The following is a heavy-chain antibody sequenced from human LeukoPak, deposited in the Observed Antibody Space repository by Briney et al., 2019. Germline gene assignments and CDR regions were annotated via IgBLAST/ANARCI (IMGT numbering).Heavy chain of an antibody. D-gene: IGHD3-22*01. Sequence: GGSLRLSCAASGFTFSNNAMSWVRQAPGKGLEWVSATSTSGGSAYYADSVKGRFTISRDNSKNTLYLQMNSLRAEDTAVYYCAKDLDYYDSSEIDYWGQGTLVTVSS. CDR1: GFTFSNNA. J-gene: IGHJ4*02. CDR3: AKDLDYYDSSEIDY. CDR2: TSTSGGSA. V-gene: IGHV3-23*01.